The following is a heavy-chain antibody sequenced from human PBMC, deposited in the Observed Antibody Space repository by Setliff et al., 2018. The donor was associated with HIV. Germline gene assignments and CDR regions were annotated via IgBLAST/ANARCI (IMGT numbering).Heavy chain of an antibody. J-gene: IGHJ4*02. CDR2: IYYSGSI. Sequence: PSETLSLTCVVSGYSISSNDWWGWIRQSPGKGLEWIGYIYYSGSIYYNPSLKSRVTMSVDTSKNQFSLKLSSVTAADTAVYYCARRSGWFYDYWGQGTLVTVSS. D-gene: IGHD6-19*01. CDR3: ARRSGWFYDY. CDR1: GYSISSNDW. V-gene: IGHV4-28*05.